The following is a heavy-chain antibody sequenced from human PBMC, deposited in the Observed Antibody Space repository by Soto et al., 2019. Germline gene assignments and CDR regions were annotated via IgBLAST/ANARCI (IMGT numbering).Heavy chain of an antibody. CDR2: INHSGST. D-gene: IGHD2-2*01. Sequence: PSETLSLTCAVYGGSFSGYYWSWIRQPPGKGLEWIGEINHSGSTNYNPSLKSRVTISVDTSKNQFSLKLSSVTAADTAVYYCARGLDIVVVPAAYMDVWGKGTTVTV. V-gene: IGHV4-34*01. J-gene: IGHJ6*03. CDR3: ARGLDIVVVPAAYMDV. CDR1: GGSFSGYY.